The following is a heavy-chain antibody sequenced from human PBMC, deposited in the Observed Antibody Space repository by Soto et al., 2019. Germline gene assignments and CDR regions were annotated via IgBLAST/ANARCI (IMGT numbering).Heavy chain of an antibody. J-gene: IGHJ4*02. Sequence: LSLTCTVSGGSIGSYYWSWIRQPPGKGLEWIGYIYYSGSTNYNPSLKSRVTISVDTSKNQFSLKLSSVTAADTAVYYCARSGWELLTAQFDYWGRGTLVTVSS. V-gene: IGHV4-59*01. CDR1: GGSIGSYY. CDR2: IYYSGST. D-gene: IGHD1-26*01. CDR3: ARSGWELLTAQFDY.